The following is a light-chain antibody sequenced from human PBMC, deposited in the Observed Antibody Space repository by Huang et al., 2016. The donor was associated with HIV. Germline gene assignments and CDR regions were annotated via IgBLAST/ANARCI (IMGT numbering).Light chain of an antibody. CDR3: QQRSNWPLT. Sequence: EIVLTQSPATLSLSPGERASLSCRASQSVGSYLTWYQQKPGQAPRLLIYDASNRATGIPPMFSGSGSGTDFTLTISNLEPEDFAVYYCQQRSNWPLTFGGGTKVEI. J-gene: IGKJ4*01. CDR2: DAS. CDR1: QSVGSY. V-gene: IGKV3-11*01.